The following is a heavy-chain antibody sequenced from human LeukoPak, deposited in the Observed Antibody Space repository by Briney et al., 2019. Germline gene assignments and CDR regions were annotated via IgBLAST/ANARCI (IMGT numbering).Heavy chain of an antibody. V-gene: IGHV3-7*01. J-gene: IGHJ4*02. Sequence: GSLILSCAASGFSFSAYWMNLVRQAPGKGLEWEANINQEGGEKYYVGSVKGRFTISRDNAKNSLHLQMNSLRPEDTAVYYCARGTGWYPDYWGQGTLVTVSS. CDR3: ARGTGWYPDY. D-gene: IGHD6-19*01. CDR2: INQEGGEK. CDR1: GFSFSAYW.